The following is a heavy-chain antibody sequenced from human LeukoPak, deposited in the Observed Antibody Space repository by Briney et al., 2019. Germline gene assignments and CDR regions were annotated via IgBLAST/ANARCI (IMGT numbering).Heavy chain of an antibody. V-gene: IGHV3-74*01. D-gene: IGHD4/OR15-4a*01. Sequence: PGGSLRLPCTPSGFNFTNYWMHWPPQPPGKGLVRVSRLNVDGTNIRYADSVKGRFTISRDNAKNTLYLQMNSLRAEDTAVYYCTRSTNYAYFDYWGQGVLVTVSS. CDR3: TRSTNYAYFDY. CDR2: LNVDGTNI. CDR1: GFNFTNYW. J-gene: IGHJ4*02.